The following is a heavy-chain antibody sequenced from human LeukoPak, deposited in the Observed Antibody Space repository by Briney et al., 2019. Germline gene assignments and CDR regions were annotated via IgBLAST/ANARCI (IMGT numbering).Heavy chain of an antibody. CDR2: IWYDGSNK. Sequence: GRSLRLSCAASGFTFSSYGMHWVRQAPGKGLEWVAVIWYDGSNKYYADSVKGRFTISRDNSKNTLYLQMNSLRAEDTAVYYCASSSGYNWLDPWGQGTLVTVSS. D-gene: IGHD6-19*01. CDR1: GFTFSSYG. J-gene: IGHJ5*02. V-gene: IGHV3-33*01. CDR3: ASSSGYNWLDP.